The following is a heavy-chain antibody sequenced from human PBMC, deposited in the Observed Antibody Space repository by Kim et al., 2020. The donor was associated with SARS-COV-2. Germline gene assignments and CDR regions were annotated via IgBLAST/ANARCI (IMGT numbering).Heavy chain of an antibody. D-gene: IGHD3-3*01. V-gene: IGHV1-18*04. Sequence: ASVKVSCKASGYTFTSYGISWVRQAPGQGLEWMGWISAYNGNTNYAQKLQGRVTMTTDTSTSTAYMELRSLRSDDTAVYYCARDSPVYDFWSGYLDYWGQGTLVTVSS. CDR3: ARDSPVYDFWSGYLDY. CDR1: GYTFTSYG. J-gene: IGHJ4*02. CDR2: ISAYNGNT.